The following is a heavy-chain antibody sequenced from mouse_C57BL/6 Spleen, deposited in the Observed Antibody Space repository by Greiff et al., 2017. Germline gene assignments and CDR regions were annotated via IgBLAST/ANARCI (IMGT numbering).Heavy chain of an antibody. CDR1: GYSITSGYY. J-gene: IGHJ1*03. D-gene: IGHD1-1*01. CDR2: ISYDGSN. Sequence: VQLKESGPGLVKPSQSLSLTCSVTGYSITSGYYWNWIRQFPGNKLEWMGYISYDGSNNYNPSLKNRISITRDTSKNQFFLKLNSVTTEDTATYYCARDPITTVPYWYFDVWGTGTTVTVSS. V-gene: IGHV3-6*01. CDR3: ARDPITTVPYWYFDV.